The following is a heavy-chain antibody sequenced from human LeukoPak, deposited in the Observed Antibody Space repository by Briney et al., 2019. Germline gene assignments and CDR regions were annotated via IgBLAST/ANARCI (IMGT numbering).Heavy chain of an antibody. Sequence: GASVKVSCKASGGTFSSYAISWVRQAHGQGLEWMGGIIPIFGTANYAQKFQGRVTITTDESTSTAYMELSSLRSEDTAVYYCARAFGYGSGNDYWGQGTLVTVSS. D-gene: IGHD3-10*01. V-gene: IGHV1-69*05. CDR3: ARAFGYGSGNDY. J-gene: IGHJ4*02. CDR2: IIPIFGTA. CDR1: GGTFSSYA.